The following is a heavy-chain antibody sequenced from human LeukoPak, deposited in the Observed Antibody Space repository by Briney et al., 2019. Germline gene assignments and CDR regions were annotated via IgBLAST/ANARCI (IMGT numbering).Heavy chain of an antibody. D-gene: IGHD3-22*01. V-gene: IGHV3-23*01. CDR3: AKGSSGYFFDL. CDR2: ISNDGGGT. J-gene: IGHJ4*02. Sequence: AGGSLRLPCAASGFIFNNYGLVWVRQAPGKGLEWVSAISNDGGGTTYADFVKGRFSVSRDNSKNTLFLQMNSLRAEDTALYYCAKGSSGYFFDLWGQGTLVTVSS. CDR1: GFIFNNYG.